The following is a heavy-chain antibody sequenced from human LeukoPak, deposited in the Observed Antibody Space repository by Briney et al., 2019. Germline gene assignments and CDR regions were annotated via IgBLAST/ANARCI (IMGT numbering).Heavy chain of an antibody. Sequence: GGSLRLSCAASGFIFSSYAMSWVRQAPGRGLEWVSSISGSGGSTYYADSVEVRFTISRDNANDTLYLQMNNLRADDTGVYYCAKPRASIVGTTTPTRLATFDIWGQGTMVTVSS. CDR1: GFIFSSYA. CDR3: AKPRASIVGTTTPTRLATFDI. J-gene: IGHJ3*02. D-gene: IGHD1-26*01. V-gene: IGHV3-23*01. CDR2: ISGSGGST.